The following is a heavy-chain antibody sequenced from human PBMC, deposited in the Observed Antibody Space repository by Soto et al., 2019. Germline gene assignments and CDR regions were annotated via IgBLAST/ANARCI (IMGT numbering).Heavy chain of an antibody. D-gene: IGHD2-15*01. Sequence: PSETLSLTCAVSGGSISSSNWWSWIRQHPGKGLEWIGYIYYSGSTYYNPSLKSRVTISVDTSKNQFSLKLSSVTAADTAVYYCARLQRGYCSGGSCQKRTNWFDPWGQGTLVTVSS. J-gene: IGHJ5*02. CDR3: ARLQRGYCSGGSCQKRTNWFDP. CDR1: GGSISSSNW. V-gene: IGHV4-31*11. CDR2: IYYSGST.